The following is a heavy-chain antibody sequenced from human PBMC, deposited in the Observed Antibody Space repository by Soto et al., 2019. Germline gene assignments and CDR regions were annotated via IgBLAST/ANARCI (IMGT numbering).Heavy chain of an antibody. V-gene: IGHV1-18*01. D-gene: IGHD3-10*01. CDR2: ISAYNGNT. CDR3: AREYYYGSGLGY. Sequence: QGQLVQSGAEVKKPGASVKVSCKASGYTCTSSGISWVRQAPGQGLEGMGWISAYNGNTNYAQKLQVRVTMTTDTSTSTSYMELRSLRSDDTAVYYWAREYYYGSGLGYWGQGTLVTVSS. CDR1: GYTCTSSG. J-gene: IGHJ4*02.